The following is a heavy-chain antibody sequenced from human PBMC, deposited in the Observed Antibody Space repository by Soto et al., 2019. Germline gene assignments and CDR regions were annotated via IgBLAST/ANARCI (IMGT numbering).Heavy chain of an antibody. CDR3: TIVRVADSALDH. CDR2: MSYDGSDT. J-gene: IGHJ4*02. Sequence: WWSLRLASVGSGFSFSNTGMHWVRQTPGKGLEWVAFMSYDGSDTFYADSVKGRFTISRDNSKNTLFLHMSNLRAEDTAMYYCTIVRVADSALDHWGQGTLVTVSS. D-gene: IGHD3-10*02. CDR1: GFSFSNTG. V-gene: IGHV3-30*03.